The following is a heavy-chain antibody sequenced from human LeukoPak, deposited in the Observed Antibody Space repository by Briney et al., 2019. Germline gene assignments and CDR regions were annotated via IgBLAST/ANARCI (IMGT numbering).Heavy chain of an antibody. D-gene: IGHD5-12*01. J-gene: IGHJ4*02. Sequence: GGSLRLSCATSGFIFSSYPMNWVRQAPGKGLEWVAVISDDGSNQYYADSVKGRFTISRDYSKNTLYLQMNSLRAEDTAVYYCARNRFFKSGYDPVYFDYWGQGTLVAVSS. CDR3: ARNRFFKSGYDPVYFDY. CDR1: GFIFSSYP. V-gene: IGHV3-30-3*01. CDR2: ISDDGSNQ.